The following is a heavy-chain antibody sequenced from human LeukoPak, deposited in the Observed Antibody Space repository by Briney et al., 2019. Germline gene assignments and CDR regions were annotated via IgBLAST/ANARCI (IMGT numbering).Heavy chain of an antibody. Sequence: GGSLRLSCAASGFFSNSYWMHWARQAPGKGLVWVARINGDGSSINYADSVKGRFTISRDNAKNTLYLQMNSLRAEDTALYHCAGDAVTSGSYFRYFDYWGQGTLVTVSS. V-gene: IGHV3-74*01. CDR2: INGDGSSI. D-gene: IGHD1-26*01. CDR1: GFFSNSYW. CDR3: AGDAVTSGSYFRYFDY. J-gene: IGHJ4*02.